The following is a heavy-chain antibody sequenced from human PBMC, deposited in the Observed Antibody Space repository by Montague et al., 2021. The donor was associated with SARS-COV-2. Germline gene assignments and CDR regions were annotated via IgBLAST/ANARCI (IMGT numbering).Heavy chain of an antibody. CDR1: GFTFDDYA. CDR2: ISWNSGSI. J-gene: IGHJ5*02. CDR3: AKAGSTSCYARCGWFDP. D-gene: IGHD2-2*01. Sequence: SLRLSCAASGFTFDDYAMHWVRQASGKGLEWVSGISWNSGSIGYADSVKGRFTISRDNAKNSLYLQMNSLRAEETALYYCAKAGSTSCYARCGWFDPWGQGTLVTVSS. V-gene: IGHV3-9*01.